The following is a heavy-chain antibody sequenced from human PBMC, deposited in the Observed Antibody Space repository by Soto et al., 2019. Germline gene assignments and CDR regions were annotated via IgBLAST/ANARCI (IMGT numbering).Heavy chain of an antibody. Sequence: PSETLSLTCTVSGGSISSGDYYWIWIRHPPGKGLEWIGEVNHSGSTNYNPSLKSRVTISVDTSKNQFSLKLSSVTAADTAVYYCARGPITTNPRFDPWGQGTLVTVSS. V-gene: IGHV4-39*07. CDR3: ARGPITTNPRFDP. CDR1: GGSISSGDYY. CDR2: VNHSGST. J-gene: IGHJ5*02. D-gene: IGHD3-22*01.